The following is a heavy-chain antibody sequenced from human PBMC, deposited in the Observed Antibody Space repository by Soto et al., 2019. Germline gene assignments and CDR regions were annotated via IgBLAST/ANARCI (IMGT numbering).Heavy chain of an antibody. J-gene: IGHJ1*01. V-gene: IGHV4-4*02. CDR3: ARGTYYYDSSGHLHDAEYFQH. CDR2: IYHSGST. CDR1: GGSISSSNW. Sequence: QVQLQESGPGLVKPSGTLSLTCAVSGGSISSSNWWSWVRQPPGKGLEWIGEIYHSGSTNYNPSLKSRAIIAVDKSKNQFSLKLSSVTAADTAVYYCARGTYYYDSSGHLHDAEYFQHWGQGTLVTVSS. D-gene: IGHD3-22*01.